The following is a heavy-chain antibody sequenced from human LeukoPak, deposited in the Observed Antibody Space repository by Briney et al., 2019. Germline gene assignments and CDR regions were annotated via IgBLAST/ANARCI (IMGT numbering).Heavy chain of an antibody. CDR2: INHSGST. CDR1: GGFFSGYY. D-gene: IGHD6-13*01. Sequence: ASETLSLTCAVYGGFFSGYYWSWIRQPPGKGLEWIGEINHSGSTNYNPSLKSRVTISVDTSKNQFSLKLSSVTAADTAVYYCARAPSSWYPMFDWWGQGTLVTVSS. J-gene: IGHJ4*02. V-gene: IGHV4-34*01. CDR3: ARAPSSWYPMFDW.